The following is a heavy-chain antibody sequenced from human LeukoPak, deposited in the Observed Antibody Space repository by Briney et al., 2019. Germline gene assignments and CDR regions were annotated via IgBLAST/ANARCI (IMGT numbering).Heavy chain of an antibody. CDR2: ISFDGTNK. CDR1: GFTFSIYA. Sequence: PGGSLRLSCAASGFTFSIYAMHWVRQTPGKGLEWVAVISFDGTNKFYADSVKGRFTISRDNSKNTLYLQMNSLRVEDTAVYYCARDPQEFDDFWSGHFSYGMDVWGQGTTVTVSS. V-gene: IGHV3-30-3*01. CDR3: ARDPQEFDDFWSGHFSYGMDV. D-gene: IGHD3-3*01. J-gene: IGHJ6*02.